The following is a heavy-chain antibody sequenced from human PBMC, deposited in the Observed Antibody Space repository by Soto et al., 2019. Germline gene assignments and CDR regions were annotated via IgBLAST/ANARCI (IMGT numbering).Heavy chain of an antibody. CDR2: IVVGSGNT. CDR3: TRDKGRFLEWAPYYYNGMDV. CDR1: GFTFTNSA. V-gene: IGHV1-58*01. Sequence: SVKVSCKASGFTFTNSAVQWVRQARGQRLEWIGWIVVGSGNTNYAQKFQERVTITRDMSTSTAYMELSSLTTEDTAVYYCTRDKGRFLEWAPYYYNGMDVWGQGTTVTVSS. D-gene: IGHD3-3*01. J-gene: IGHJ6*02.